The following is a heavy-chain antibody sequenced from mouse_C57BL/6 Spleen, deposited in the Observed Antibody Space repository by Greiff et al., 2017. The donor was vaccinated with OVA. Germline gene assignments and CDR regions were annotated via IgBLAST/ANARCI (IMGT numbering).Heavy chain of an antibody. V-gene: IGHV1-55*01. CDR3: ARKGYSKTGALDY. D-gene: IGHD2-5*01. CDR1: GYTFTSYW. J-gene: IGHJ4*01. CDR2: IYPGSGST. Sequence: VQLQQPGAELVKPGASVKMSCKASGYTFTSYWITWVKQRPGQGLEWIGDIYPGSGSTNYNEKFKSKATLTVDTSSSTAYMQLSSLTSEDSAVYYCARKGYSKTGALDYWGQGTSVTVSS.